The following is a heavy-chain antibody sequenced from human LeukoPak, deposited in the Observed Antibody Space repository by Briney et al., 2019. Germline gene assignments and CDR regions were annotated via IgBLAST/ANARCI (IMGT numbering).Heavy chain of an antibody. V-gene: IGHV3-23*01. Sequence: GGSLRLSCAASGITFSSYGMSWVRQAPGKGLEWDSSIISTGGTTYYADSVKGRFTLSRDNPKNTLYLQMNSLRAEDTAIYYCAKNGDRGAYCTGGTCYPYFYYYMDVWGKGTTVTISS. J-gene: IGHJ6*03. CDR1: GITFSSYG. D-gene: IGHD2-15*01. CDR3: AKNGDRGAYCTGGTCYPYFYYYMDV. CDR2: IISTGGTT.